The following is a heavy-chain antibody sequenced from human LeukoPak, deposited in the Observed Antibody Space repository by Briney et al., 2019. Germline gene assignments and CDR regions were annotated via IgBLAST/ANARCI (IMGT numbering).Heavy chain of an antibody. V-gene: IGHV4-39*01. Sequence: PSETLSLTCSVSGGSITSYKYYWGWIRQPPGKGLEWIGSIYYSGSTYYNPSLKSRVTISVDTSKNQFSLKLSSVTAADTAVYYCARHRMYYYDSSGRGVADAFDIWGQGTMVTVSS. CDR3: ARHRMYYYDSSGRGVADAFDI. CDR2: IYYSGST. J-gene: IGHJ3*02. CDR1: GGSITSYKYY. D-gene: IGHD3-22*01.